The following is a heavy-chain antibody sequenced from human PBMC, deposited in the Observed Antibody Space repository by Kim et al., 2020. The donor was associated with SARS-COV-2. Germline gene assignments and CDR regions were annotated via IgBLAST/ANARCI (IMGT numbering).Heavy chain of an antibody. V-gene: IGHV3-23*01. CDR2: ISVVVDNT. J-gene: IGHJ4*02. D-gene: IGHD2-2*01. CDR3: AKSTFDIVVVPAAPDLDY. CDR1: GFTFSSYA. Sequence: GGSLRLSCAASGFTFSSYAMSWVGRAPGRGREWVSVISVVVDNTCYEDSVRGRFTISGDNSKNTLYLQMNSLRAEDTAVYYCAKSTFDIVVVPAAPDLDYWGQGTLVTVSS.